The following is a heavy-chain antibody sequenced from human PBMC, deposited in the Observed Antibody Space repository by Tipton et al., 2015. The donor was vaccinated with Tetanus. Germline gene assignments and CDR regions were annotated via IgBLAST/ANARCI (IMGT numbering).Heavy chain of an antibody. V-gene: IGHV3-23*01. Sequence: SLRLSCAASGFTFISYGMSWVRQAPGKGLEWVSGISNNGGSTYDTDSVKGRFTISRDNSKNTLYLQMNSLRVEDTAVYYCAKVGDNKVYFDYWGQGTLVTVSS. CDR1: GFTFISYG. CDR3: AKVGDNKVYFDY. D-gene: IGHD4/OR15-4a*01. J-gene: IGHJ4*02. CDR2: ISNNGGST.